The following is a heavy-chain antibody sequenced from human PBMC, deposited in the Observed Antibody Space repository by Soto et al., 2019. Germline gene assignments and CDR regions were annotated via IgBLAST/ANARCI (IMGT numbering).Heavy chain of an antibody. CDR3: ARGNGRYCSSTSCFPSRGHYYYYYGMDV. D-gene: IGHD2-2*01. CDR2: INHSGST. CDR1: GGSFSGYY. V-gene: IGHV4-34*01. Sequence: SETLSLTCAVYGGSFSGYYWSWIRQPPGKGLEWIGEINHSGSTNYNPSLKSRVTISVDTSKNQFSLKLSSVTAADTAVYYCARGNGRYCSSTSCFPSRGHYYYYYGMDVWGQGTTVTVPS. J-gene: IGHJ6*02.